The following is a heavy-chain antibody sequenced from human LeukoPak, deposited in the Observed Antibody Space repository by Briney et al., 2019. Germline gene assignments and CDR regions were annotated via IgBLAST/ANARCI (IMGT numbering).Heavy chain of an antibody. V-gene: IGHV4-59*08. CDR2: IYYSGST. CDR1: GGSISSYY. CDR3: ARNDYSSAFDI. D-gene: IGHD4-11*01. J-gene: IGHJ3*02. Sequence: PSETLSLTCTVSGGSISSYYWSWIRQPPGKGLEWIGYIYYSGSTNYNPSLKSRVTISVDTSKNQFSLKLSSVTAADTAVYYCARNDYSSAFDIWGQGTMVTVSS.